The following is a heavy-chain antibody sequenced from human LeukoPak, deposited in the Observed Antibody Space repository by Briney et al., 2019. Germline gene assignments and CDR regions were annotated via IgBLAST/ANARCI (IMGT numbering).Heavy chain of an antibody. CDR3: ARVKVVPAAMSRLGLYYYYMDV. CDR2: MNPNSGNT. V-gene: IGHV1-8*03. J-gene: IGHJ6*03. D-gene: IGHD2-2*01. Sequence: VASVKVSCKASGYTFTSYDINWVRQATGQGLEWMGWMNPNSGNTGYAQKFQGRVTITRNTSISTAYMELSRLRSEDTAVYYCARVKVVPAAMSRLGLYYYYMDVWGKGTTVTVSS. CDR1: GYTFTSYD.